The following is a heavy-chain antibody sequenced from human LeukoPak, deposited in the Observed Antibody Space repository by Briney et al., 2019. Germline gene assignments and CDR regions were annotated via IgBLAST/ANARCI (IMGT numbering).Heavy chain of an antibody. CDR1: GGTFSSYA. CDR3: ARSTRKSSRVWFGELLGTKKYYYYMDV. CDR2: IIPIFDTA. Sequence: SVKVSCKASGGTFSSYAINWVRQAPGQGLEWMGGIIPIFDTANYGQKFQDRLTITADESTSTAYMELSSPRSEDTAVYYCARSTRKSSRVWFGELLGTKKYYYYMDVWGKGTTVTISS. D-gene: IGHD3-10*01. J-gene: IGHJ6*03. V-gene: IGHV1-69*13.